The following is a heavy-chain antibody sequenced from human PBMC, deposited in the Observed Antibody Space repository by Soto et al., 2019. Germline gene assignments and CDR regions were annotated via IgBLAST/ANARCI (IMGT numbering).Heavy chain of an antibody. J-gene: IGHJ4*02. D-gene: IGHD3-9*01. CDR2: ISYSGST. V-gene: IGHV4-39*01. CDR1: VRAISGSSYY. CDR3: ARHDWAKPFDY. Sequence: PSETLSLTGTVAVRAISGSSYYWGWIRQPPGKALEWLGSISYSGSTYYNPSLKSRVTISVDTSTNQFSLKLSSVTAADTAVYYCARHDWAKPFDYWGQGTLVTVSS.